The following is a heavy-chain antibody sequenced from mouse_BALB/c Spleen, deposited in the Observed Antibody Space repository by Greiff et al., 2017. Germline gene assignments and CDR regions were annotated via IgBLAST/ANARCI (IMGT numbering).Heavy chain of an antibody. CDR1: GYTFNSYW. J-gene: IGHJ1*01. Sequence: QVQLQQSGAELARPGASVKLSCKASGYTFNSYWMQWVKQRPGQGLEWIGAIYPGDGDTRYTQKFKGKATLTADKSSSTAYMQLSSLASEDSAVYYCARRDLGYGSSYFDVWGAGTTVTVSS. CDR2: IYPGDGDT. CDR3: ARRDLGYGSSYFDV. V-gene: IGHV1-87*01. D-gene: IGHD1-1*01.